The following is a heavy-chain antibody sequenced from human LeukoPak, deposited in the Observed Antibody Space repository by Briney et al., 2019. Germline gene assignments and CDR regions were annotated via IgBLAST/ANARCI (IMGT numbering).Heavy chain of an antibody. J-gene: IGHJ4*02. CDR3: ARREPSGRYYIN. CDR2: IYSSGST. V-gene: IGHV3-53*01. CDR1: GFTVSSNY. D-gene: IGHD1-26*01. Sequence: GGSLRLSCAASGFTVSSNYMSWVRQAPGKGLEWVSVIYSSGSTYYADSVKGRFTISRGNSKNTLYLQMNSLRAEDTAVYYCARREPSGRYYINWGQGTLVTVSS.